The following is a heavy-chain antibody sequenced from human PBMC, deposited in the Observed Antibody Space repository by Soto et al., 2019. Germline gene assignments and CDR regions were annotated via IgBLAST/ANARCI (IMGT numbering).Heavy chain of an antibody. CDR2: IIPIFGTA. CDR3: ARKSSWTGNYYYYGMDV. V-gene: IGHV1-69*13. CDR1: GGTFSSYA. J-gene: IGHJ6*02. Sequence: GASVKVSCKASGGTFSSYAISWVRQAPGQGLEWMGGIIPIFGTANYAQKFQGRVTITADESTSTAYMELSSLRSEDTAVYYCARKSSWTGNYYYYGMDVWGQGTTVTVSS. D-gene: IGHD6-13*01.